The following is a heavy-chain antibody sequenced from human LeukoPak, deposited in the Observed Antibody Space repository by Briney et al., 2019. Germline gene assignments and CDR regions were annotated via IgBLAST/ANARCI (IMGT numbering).Heavy chain of an antibody. D-gene: IGHD3-22*01. CDR2: IKSKTDGGTT. CDR1: GFTFSNAW. CDR3: TTDLHYFDSTYYFDY. Sequence: GGSLRLSCAASGFTFSNAWMSWVRQAPGKGLEWVGRIKSKTDGGTTGYAAPVKGRFTISRDDSKNTLNLQMNSLKTEDTAVYYCTTDLHYFDSTYYFDYWGQGTLVTVSS. V-gene: IGHV3-15*01. J-gene: IGHJ4*02.